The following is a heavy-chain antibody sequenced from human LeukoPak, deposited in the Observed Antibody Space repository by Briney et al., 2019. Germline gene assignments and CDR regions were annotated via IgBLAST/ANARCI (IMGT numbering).Heavy chain of an antibody. D-gene: IGHD5-18*01. CDR1: GGSFSGYY. CDR3: ARDWDTAMVRYDY. V-gene: IGHV4-34*01. J-gene: IGHJ4*02. CDR2: INHSGST. Sequence: SETLSLTCAVYGGSFSGYYWSWIRQPPGKGLEWIGEINHSGSTNYNPSLKSRVTISVDTSKNQSSLKLSSVTAADTAVYYCARDWDTAMVRYDYWGQGTLVTASS.